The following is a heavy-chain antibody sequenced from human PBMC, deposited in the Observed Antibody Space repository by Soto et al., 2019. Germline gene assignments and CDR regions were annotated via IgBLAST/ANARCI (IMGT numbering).Heavy chain of an antibody. CDR3: ARRGRYGGRSYTG. V-gene: IGHV4-34*01. Sequence: QMHIQQWGAGLLKPSETLSLTCAVSGVSFNDFYWNWVRQPPGEGLEWIGEVNHAGGTDYNPSLKSRVTISEDRSKNQLSLRLKSVTVADTATYYCARRGRYGGRSYTGWGQGTLVTVSS. CDR1: GVSFNDFY. D-gene: IGHD2-15*01. J-gene: IGHJ4*02. CDR2: VNHAGGT.